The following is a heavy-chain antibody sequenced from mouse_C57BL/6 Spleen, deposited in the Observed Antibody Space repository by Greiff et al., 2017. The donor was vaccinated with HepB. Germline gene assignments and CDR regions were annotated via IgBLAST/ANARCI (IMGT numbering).Heavy chain of an antibody. D-gene: IGHD1-1*01. J-gene: IGHJ4*01. CDR2: IYPGDGDT. CDR1: GYAFSSSW. Sequence: VKLQQSGPELVKPGASVKISCKASGYAFSSSWMNWVKQRPGKGLEWIGRIYPGDGDTNYNGKFKGKATLTADKSSSTAYMQLSSLTSEDSAVYFCARSPDYYGSSPLPMDYWGQGTSVTVSS. V-gene: IGHV1-82*01. CDR3: ARSPDYYGSSPLPMDY.